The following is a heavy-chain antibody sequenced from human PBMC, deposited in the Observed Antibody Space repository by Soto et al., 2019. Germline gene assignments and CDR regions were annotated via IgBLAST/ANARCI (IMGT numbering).Heavy chain of an antibody. CDR1: GGTFSSYT. CDR3: XRDRLAAAGTATDY. Sequence: QVQLVQSGAELKKPGSSVKVSCKASGGTFSSYTISWVRQAPGQGLEWMGRIIPLLDMADYAQKFQGRVTITADKSTXXXXXXXXXXXXXDXXXXXXXRDRLAAAGTATDYWGQGTLVIVSS. D-gene: IGHD6-13*01. J-gene: IGHJ4*02. V-gene: IGHV1-69*02. CDR2: IIPLLDMA.